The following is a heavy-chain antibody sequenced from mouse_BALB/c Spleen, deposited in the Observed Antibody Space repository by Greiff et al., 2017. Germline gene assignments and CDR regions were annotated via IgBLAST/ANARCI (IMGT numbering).Heavy chain of an antibody. V-gene: IGHV1-87*01. J-gene: IGHJ2*01. CDR1: GYTFTSYW. CDR3: ASFITTAGGY. CDR2: IYPGDGDT. D-gene: IGHD1-2*01. Sequence: QVQLQQSGAELARPGASVKLSCKASGYTFTSYWMQWVKQRPGQGLEWIGAIYPGDGDTRYTQKFKGKATLTADKSSSTAYMQLSSLASEDSAVYYCASFITTAGGYWGQGTTLTVSS.